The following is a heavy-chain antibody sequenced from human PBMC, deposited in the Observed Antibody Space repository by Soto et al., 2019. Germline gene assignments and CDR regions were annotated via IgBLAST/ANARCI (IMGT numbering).Heavy chain of an antibody. V-gene: IGHV1-69*01. D-gene: IGHD3-10*01. Sequence: QVPLVQSGAEVKKPGSSVTVSCKASGGTFSSYAIHWVRQAPGQGLEWMGGIIPMYGPAKYAQRFQGRVTITADESTTTVYMELTSLTSQDTAVYYCARVISMVRGVIDNGFDPWGHGTLVTVSS. CDR3: ARVISMVRGVIDNGFDP. CDR2: IIPMYGPA. CDR1: GGTFSSYA. J-gene: IGHJ5*02.